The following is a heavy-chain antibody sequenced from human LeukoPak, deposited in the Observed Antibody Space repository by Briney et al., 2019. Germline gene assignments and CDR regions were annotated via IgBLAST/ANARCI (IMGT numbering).Heavy chain of an antibody. D-gene: IGHD6-19*01. CDR3: ARGRGSGHKENWFDP. V-gene: IGHV1-8*01. CDR2: MNPNSGNT. Sequence: VXXXTXXGLEWMGWMNPNSGNTGYTQKFQGRVTMTRNTSISTAYMELSSLRSEDTAVYYCARGRGSGHKENWFDPWGQGTLVTVSS. J-gene: IGHJ5*02.